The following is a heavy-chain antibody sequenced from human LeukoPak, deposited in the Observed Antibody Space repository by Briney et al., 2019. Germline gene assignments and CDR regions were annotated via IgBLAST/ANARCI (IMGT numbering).Heavy chain of an antibody. Sequence: SETLSLTCTVSGGSISHYYWSWIRQPPGKGLEWIGYIYYSGSTNYNPSLKSRVTISVDTSKNQFSLKLSSVTAADTVVYYCARGFPVLRYFDWFGAAGNWFDPWGQGTLVTVSS. D-gene: IGHD3-9*01. CDR2: IYYSGST. J-gene: IGHJ5*02. V-gene: IGHV4-59*12. CDR3: ARGFPVLRYFDWFGAAGNWFDP. CDR1: GGSISHYY.